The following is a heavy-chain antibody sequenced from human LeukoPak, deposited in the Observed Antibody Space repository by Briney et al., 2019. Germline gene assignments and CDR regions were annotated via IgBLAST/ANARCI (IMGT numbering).Heavy chain of an antibody. J-gene: IGHJ4*02. V-gene: IGHV3-53*01. CDR3: ASDCSSTSCYYGEDY. CDR1: GFTVSSNY. D-gene: IGHD2-2*01. CDR2: IYSGGST. Sequence: GGSLRLSCAACGFTVSSNYMSWVRQAPGKGLEWVSVIYSGGSTYYADSVKGRFTISRDNAKNSLYLQMNSLRAEDTAVYYCASDCSSTSCYYGEDYWGQGTLVTVSS.